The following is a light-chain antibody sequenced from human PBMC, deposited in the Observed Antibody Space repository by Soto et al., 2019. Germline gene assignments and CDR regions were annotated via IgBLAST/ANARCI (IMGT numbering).Light chain of an antibody. CDR2: GAS. CDR1: QSISSN. Sequence: DIVMRQSPATLSGSPGEGATLSCRASQSISSNLAWYRQKHGQDPRLLIYGASTRAAGLPARFSGSGSGTELTITISSLQSEDCAVYYCQQYGSSPKWFGQGTKVDIK. J-gene: IGKJ1*01. V-gene: IGKV3-15*01. CDR3: QQYGSSPKW.